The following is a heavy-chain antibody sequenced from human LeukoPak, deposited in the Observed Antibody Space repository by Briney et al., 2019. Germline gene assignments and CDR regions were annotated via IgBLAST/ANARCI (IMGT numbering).Heavy chain of an antibody. V-gene: IGHV3-21*01. CDR3: ARDEVKETMTDY. Sequence: GGSLRLSCAASGFTFSSYSMNWVRQAPGKGLEWVSSISSSSSYIYYADSAKGRFTISRDNAKNSLYLQMNSLRAEDTAVYYCARDEVKETMTDYWGQGTLVTVSS. D-gene: IGHD3-22*01. CDR1: GFTFSSYS. CDR2: ISSSSSYI. J-gene: IGHJ4*02.